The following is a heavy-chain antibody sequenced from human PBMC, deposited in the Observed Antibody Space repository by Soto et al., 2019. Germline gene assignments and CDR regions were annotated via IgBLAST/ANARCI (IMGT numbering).Heavy chain of an antibody. CDR1: GFTFSSYG. Sequence: GGSLRLSCAASGFTFSSYGMHWVRQAPGKGLEWVAVISYDGSNKYYADSVKGQFTISRDNSKNTLYLQMNSLRAEDTAVYYCAKEIRWLQYPGGYFDYWGQGTLVTVSS. V-gene: IGHV3-30*18. CDR3: AKEIRWLQYPGGYFDY. J-gene: IGHJ4*02. D-gene: IGHD5-12*01. CDR2: ISYDGSNK.